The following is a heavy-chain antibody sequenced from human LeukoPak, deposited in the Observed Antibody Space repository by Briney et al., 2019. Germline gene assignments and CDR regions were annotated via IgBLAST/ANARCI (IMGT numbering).Heavy chain of an antibody. J-gene: IGHJ4*02. CDR3: ARGSIAVAGTFDY. CDR2: IYYSGST. D-gene: IGHD6-19*01. V-gene: IGHV4-59*01. Sequence: SETLSLTRTVSGGSISSYYWSWIRQPPGKGLEWIGYIYYSGSTNYNPSLKSRVTISVDTSKNQFSLKLSSVTAADTAVYYCARGSIAVAGTFDYWGQGTLVTVSS. CDR1: GGSISSYY.